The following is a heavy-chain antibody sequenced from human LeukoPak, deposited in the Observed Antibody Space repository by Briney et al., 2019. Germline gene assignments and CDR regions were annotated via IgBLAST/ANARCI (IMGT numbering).Heavy chain of an antibody. CDR2: INPSGGST. V-gene: IGHV1-46*01. CDR3: ARHSLPGKTPFDY. D-gene: IGHD1-1*01. J-gene: IGHJ4*02. Sequence: ASVKVSCKASGYTFTSYYIHWVRQAPGQGLEWVGIINPSGGSTSYAQKFQGRVTMTRDTSTSTVYMDLTSLRSDDTAVYYCARHSLPGKTPFDYRGQGTLVTVSS. CDR1: GYTFTSYY.